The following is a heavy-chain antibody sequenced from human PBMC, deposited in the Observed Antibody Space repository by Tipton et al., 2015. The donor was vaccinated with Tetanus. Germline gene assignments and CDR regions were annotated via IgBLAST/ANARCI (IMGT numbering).Heavy chain of an antibody. J-gene: IGHJ3*02. V-gene: IGHV5-51*01. CDR2: IYPGASDA. D-gene: IGHD6-6*01. Sequence: QLVQSGAEVKKPGESLKISCKGSGYSFTSYSIGWVRQMSGKGLEWMGIIYPGASDAIYSPSFQGRVTISADNSIRTAYVQWSSLKASDTAMYYCARHPSQDAFDIWGQGTMVTVS. CDR3: ARHPSQDAFDI. CDR1: GYSFTSYS.